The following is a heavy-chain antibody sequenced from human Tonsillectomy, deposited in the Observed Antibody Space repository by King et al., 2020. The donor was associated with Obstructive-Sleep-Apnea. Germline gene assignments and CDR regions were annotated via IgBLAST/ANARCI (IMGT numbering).Heavy chain of an antibody. Sequence: QLQESGPGLVKPSETLSLTCTVSGDSINTYYWSWLRQSPEKGLEWIGYIYVTAGTIYNPSLKSRVTISADASRNQFSLTLTPVTAADTAVYYCARHQSAAYYFDSSGYPRPIDRWGQGALVTVSS. D-gene: IGHD3-22*01. CDR3: ARHQSAAYYFDSSGYPRPIDR. J-gene: IGHJ5*02. V-gene: IGHV4-59*01. CDR2: IYVTAGT. CDR1: GDSINTYY.